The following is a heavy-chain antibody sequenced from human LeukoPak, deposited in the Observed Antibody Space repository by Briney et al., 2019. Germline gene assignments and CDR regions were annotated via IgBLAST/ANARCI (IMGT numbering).Heavy chain of an antibody. CDR1: GGSISSSNW. Sequence: PSETLSLTCAVSGGSISSSNWWSWVRQPPGKGLEWIGEIYHSGSTNYNPSLKSRVTISVDRSKNQFSLNLSSVTAADTAIYYCAWGYSGYGPFDYWGQGTLVTVSS. CDR2: IYHSGST. D-gene: IGHD5-12*01. V-gene: IGHV4-4*02. CDR3: AWGYSGYGPFDY. J-gene: IGHJ4*02.